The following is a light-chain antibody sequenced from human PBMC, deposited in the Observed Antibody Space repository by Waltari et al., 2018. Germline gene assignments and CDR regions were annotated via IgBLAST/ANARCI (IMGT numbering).Light chain of an antibody. Sequence: AIRMTQSPSSLSASTGDRVTITCRASQSVSTYLAWYQQKPGKAPKRLIYAASTLQRGVPLRFSGSGSGTDFTLSISCLQSEDFATYYCQQYYDYQRSFGQGTKVEIK. CDR1: QSVSTY. CDR3: QQYYDYQRS. J-gene: IGKJ1*01. CDR2: AAS. V-gene: IGKV1-8*01.